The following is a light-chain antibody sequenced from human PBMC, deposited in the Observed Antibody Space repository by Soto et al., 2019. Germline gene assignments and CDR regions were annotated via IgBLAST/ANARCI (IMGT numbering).Light chain of an antibody. CDR1: SSDVGGYNY. CDR3: YSYAGSYTFYV. Sequence: QSALTQPRSVSGSPGQSVTISCTGTSSDVGGYNYVSWYQQHPGKAPKLIIYDVSKRPSGVPDRFSGSKSGNTASLTISGLQAEDADDYYCYSYAGSYTFYVFGTGTKLTVL. J-gene: IGLJ1*01. V-gene: IGLV2-11*01. CDR2: DVS.